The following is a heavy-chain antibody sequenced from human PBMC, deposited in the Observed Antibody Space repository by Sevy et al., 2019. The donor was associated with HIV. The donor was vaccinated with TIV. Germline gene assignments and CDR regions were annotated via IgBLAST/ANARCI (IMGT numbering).Heavy chain of an antibody. Sequence: GGSLRLSCAASGFTLSNYDMHWVRQSTGKGLEWVSCIVTVGNTFHAASVRGRFTIFRDDSKSSVYLQMNSLRAVDTAVYYCARVNWNERTFDYWGQGTLVTVSS. CDR1: GFTLSNYD. D-gene: IGHD1-1*01. J-gene: IGHJ4*02. V-gene: IGHV3-13*01. CDR2: IVTVGNT. CDR3: ARVNWNERTFDY.